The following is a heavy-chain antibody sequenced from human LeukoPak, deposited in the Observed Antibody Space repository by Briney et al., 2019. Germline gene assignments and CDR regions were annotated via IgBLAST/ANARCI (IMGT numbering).Heavy chain of an antibody. J-gene: IGHJ4*02. CDR3: ARDLLRGRNDY. CDR1: GGSISSGSYY. D-gene: IGHD2-15*01. CDR2: IYTSGST. V-gene: IGHV4-61*02. Sequence: SETLSLTCTVSGGSISSGSYYWSWIRQPAGKGLEWIGRIYTSGSTNHNPSLKSRVTISVDTSKNQFSLKLSSVTAADTAVYYCARDLLRGRNDYWGQGTLVTVSS.